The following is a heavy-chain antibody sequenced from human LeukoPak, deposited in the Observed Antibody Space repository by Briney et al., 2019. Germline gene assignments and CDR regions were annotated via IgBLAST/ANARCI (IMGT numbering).Heavy chain of an antibody. CDR3: ARGTLAVAGIIDY. CDR2: IYHSGST. Sequence: SGTLSLTCAVSGGSISSSNWWSWVRQPPGKGLEWIGEIYHSGSTNYNPSLKSRVTISVDKSKNQFSLKLSSVTTADTAVYYCARGTLAVAGIIDYWGQGTLVTVSS. J-gene: IGHJ4*02. CDR1: GGSISSSNW. V-gene: IGHV4-4*02. D-gene: IGHD6-19*01.